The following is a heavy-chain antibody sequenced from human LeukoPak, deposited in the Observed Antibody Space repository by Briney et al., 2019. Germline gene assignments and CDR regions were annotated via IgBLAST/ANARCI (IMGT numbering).Heavy chain of an antibody. CDR3: ARVYSSGWYVDY. V-gene: IGHV4-59*01. CDR1: GGSFSGYY. Sequence: SETLSLTCAVYGGSFSGYYWSWIRQHPGKGLEWIGYIYYSGSTNYNPSLKSRVTISVDTSKNQFSLKLSSVTAADTAVYYCARVYSSGWYVDYWGQGTLVTVSS. CDR2: IYYSGST. D-gene: IGHD6-19*01. J-gene: IGHJ4*02.